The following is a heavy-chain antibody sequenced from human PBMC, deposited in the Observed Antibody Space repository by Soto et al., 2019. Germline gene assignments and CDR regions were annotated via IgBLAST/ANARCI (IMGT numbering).Heavy chain of an antibody. J-gene: IGHJ6*02. CDR3: TTDSRITMVRGVIRLYYYYGMDV. CDR1: GFTFSNAW. CDR2: IKSKTDGGTT. D-gene: IGHD3-10*01. Sequence: GGSLRLSCAASGFTFSNAWMNWVRQAPGKGLEWVGRIKSKTDGGTTDYAAPVKGRFTISRDDSKNTLYLQMNSLKTEDTAVYYCTTDSRITMVRGVIRLYYYYGMDVWGQGTTVTVSS. V-gene: IGHV3-15*07.